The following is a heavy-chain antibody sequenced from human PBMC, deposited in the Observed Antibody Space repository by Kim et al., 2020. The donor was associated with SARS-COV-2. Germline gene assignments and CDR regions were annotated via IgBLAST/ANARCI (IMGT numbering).Heavy chain of an antibody. D-gene: IGHD1-26*01. CDR1: GGSVSSGSYY. CDR3: ARDSGVWEPNPGDYYYYGMDV. J-gene: IGHJ6*02. Sequence: SETLSLTCTVSGGSVSSGSYYWSWIRQPPGKGLEWIGYIYYSGSTNYNPSLKSRVTISVDTSKNQFSLKLSSVTAADTAVYYCARDSGVWEPNPGDYYYYGMDVWGQGTTVTVSS. CDR2: IYYSGST. V-gene: IGHV4-61*01.